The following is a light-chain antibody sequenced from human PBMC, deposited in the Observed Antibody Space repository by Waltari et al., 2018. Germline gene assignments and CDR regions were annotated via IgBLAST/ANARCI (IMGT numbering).Light chain of an antibody. CDR3: QSYDSSLSRTV. V-gene: IGLV1-40*01. CDR2: GNN. Sequence: QSVLTQPPSVSGAPGQRVTISCTGSSSNIGPAYAVHWYRQLPPAAPKLLIYGNNIRSSGVPDRISGSRSSTSASLAITGLQAEDEGDYYCQSYDSSLSRTVFGGGTKLTVL. J-gene: IGLJ2*01. CDR1: SSNIGPAYA.